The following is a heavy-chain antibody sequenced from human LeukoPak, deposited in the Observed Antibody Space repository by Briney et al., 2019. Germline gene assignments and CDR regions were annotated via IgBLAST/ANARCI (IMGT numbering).Heavy chain of an antibody. CDR3: ARGGPTRYYGSGSYFFYYFQH. D-gene: IGHD3-10*01. Sequence: SETLSLTCTVSGGSISNSNYFWGWIRQPPGKGLEWIGSIYYSGSTYYNPSLTSRVTISVDTSKNQFSLKLSSVTAADTAVYYCARGGPTRYYGSGSYFFYYFQHWGQGTLVTVSS. CDR1: GGSISNSNYF. J-gene: IGHJ1*01. CDR2: IYYSGST. V-gene: IGHV4-39*07.